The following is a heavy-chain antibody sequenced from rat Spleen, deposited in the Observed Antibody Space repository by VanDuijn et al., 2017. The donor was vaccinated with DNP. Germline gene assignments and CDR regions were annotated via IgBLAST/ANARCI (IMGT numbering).Heavy chain of an antibody. Sequence: EVQLVESGGGLVQPGRSLKLSCAASRFTFSSFPMAWVRQAPAKGLEWVATISYNGGNTYYRDSVKGRFTISRDNAKSTLYLQMDSLRSEDTATYYCARHPYSYWGQGVMVTVSS. J-gene: IGHJ2*01. D-gene: IGHD2-1*01. V-gene: IGHV5-29*01. CDR2: ISYNGGNT. CDR1: RFTFSSFP. CDR3: ARHPYSY.